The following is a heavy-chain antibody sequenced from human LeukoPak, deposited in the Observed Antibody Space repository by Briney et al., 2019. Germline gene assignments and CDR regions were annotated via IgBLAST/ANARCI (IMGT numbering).Heavy chain of an antibody. CDR1: GYTFSTYG. J-gene: IGHJ6*02. CDR2: ISVDKGNT. V-gene: IGHV1-18*01. D-gene: IGHD3-10*01. Sequence: ASVKVSCKASGYTFSTYGITWVRQAPGQGPEWMGWISVDKGNTKYEQKVQGRITMTTDTSTNTAYMELRSLRSDDTAVYYCARSYGSGSYDYYYYGMDVWGQGTTVTVSS. CDR3: ARSYGSGSYDYYYYGMDV.